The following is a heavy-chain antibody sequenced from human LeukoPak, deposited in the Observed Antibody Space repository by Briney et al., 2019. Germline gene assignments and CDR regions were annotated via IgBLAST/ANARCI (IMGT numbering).Heavy chain of an antibody. CDR1: GYTLTELS. V-gene: IGHV1-24*01. Sequence: ASVKVSCKVSGYTLTELSMHWVRQAPGKGLEWMGGFDPEDGETIYAQKFQGRVTMTTDTSTSTAYMELRSLRSDDTAVYYCARWMVGTIDYWGQGTLVTVSS. J-gene: IGHJ4*02. D-gene: IGHD2-21*02. CDR2: FDPEDGET. CDR3: ARWMVGTIDY.